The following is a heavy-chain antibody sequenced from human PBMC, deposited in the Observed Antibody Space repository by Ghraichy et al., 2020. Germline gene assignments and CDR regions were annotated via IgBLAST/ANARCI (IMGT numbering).Heavy chain of an antibody. Sequence: SETLSLTCTVSGGSISSGAYYWSWIRQHPGKGLEWIGFISYIGSTYYNPSLKSRLTLSVDTSENQFSLKLTSVTAADTAVYYCARVQGAPFYYDSSGYYYFDYWGQGTLVTVS. CDR3: ARVQGAPFYYDSSGYYYFDY. V-gene: IGHV4-31*03. J-gene: IGHJ4*02. CDR1: GGSISSGAYY. CDR2: ISYIGST. D-gene: IGHD3-22*01.